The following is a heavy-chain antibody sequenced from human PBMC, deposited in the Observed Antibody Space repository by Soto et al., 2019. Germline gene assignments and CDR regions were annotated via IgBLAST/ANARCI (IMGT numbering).Heavy chain of an antibody. CDR1: GGCISSYY. Sequence: LSLTCTVSGGCISSYYRSWIRQPAGKGLEKIGRIYTSGSTNYNHSLKSRVTMSVDTSKNQASLKLSSVTAADTAEYYCARGYYYGSGSYYLDYYYYGMDVWGQGTTVTVSS. V-gene: IGHV4-4*07. D-gene: IGHD3-10*01. CDR2: IYTSGST. CDR3: ARGYYYGSGSYYLDYYYYGMDV. J-gene: IGHJ6*02.